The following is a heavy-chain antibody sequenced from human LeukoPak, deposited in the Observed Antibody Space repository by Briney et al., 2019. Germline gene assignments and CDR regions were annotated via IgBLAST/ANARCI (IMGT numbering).Heavy chain of an antibody. D-gene: IGHD3-10*01. V-gene: IGHV4-34*01. CDR1: GGSFSGYY. CDR2: INHSGST. J-gene: IGHJ4*02. Sequence: PSETLSLTCAVYGGSFSGYYWSWIRQPPGKGLEWIGEINHSGSTNYNPSLKSRVTISVDTSKNQFSLKLSSVTAADTAVYYCARHKSLRDYYGSGSYYVDYWGQGTLVTVSS. CDR3: ARHKSLRDYYGSGSYYVDY.